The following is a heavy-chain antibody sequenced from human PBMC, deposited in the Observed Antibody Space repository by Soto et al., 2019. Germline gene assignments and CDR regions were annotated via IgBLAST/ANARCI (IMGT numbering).Heavy chain of an antibody. CDR2: IIPIFGTA. CDR1: GGTVSSYA. D-gene: IGHD2-21*02. J-gene: IGHJ3*02. CDR3: AREGWYKGIMVVTAVMGAFDI. V-gene: IGHV1-69*06. Sequence: QVQLVQSEAEVKKPGSSVKVSCKASGGTVSSYAISWVRQAPGQGLEWMGGIIPIFGTANYAQKFQGRVTITADKSTSTAYMELSSLRSEDTAVYYCAREGWYKGIMVVTAVMGAFDIWGPGTMVTVSS.